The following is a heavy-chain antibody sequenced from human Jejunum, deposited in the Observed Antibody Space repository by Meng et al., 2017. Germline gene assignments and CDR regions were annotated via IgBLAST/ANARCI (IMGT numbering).Heavy chain of an antibody. CDR3: ATRTRDSFDY. J-gene: IGHJ4*02. Sequence: GELQESGPGLVSPSGTLSITCAVSGGSITGTNWWTWVRQAPGKGLVWIGEIYHSGTTNYNPSLKSRVAISADKSKNQFSLNLYSLSAADTAVYYCATRTRDSFDYWGQGSLVTVSS. V-gene: IGHV4-4*02. D-gene: IGHD1-7*01. CDR1: GGSITGTNW. CDR2: IYHSGTT.